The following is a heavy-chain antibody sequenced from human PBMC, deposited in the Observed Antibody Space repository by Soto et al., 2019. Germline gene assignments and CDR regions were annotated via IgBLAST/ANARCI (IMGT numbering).Heavy chain of an antibody. D-gene: IGHD3-16*01. V-gene: IGHV4-59*08. CDR1: GGSISSYY. Sequence: QVQLQESGPGLVKPSETLSLTCTVSGGSISSYYWSWIRQPPGKGLEWIGYIYYSGITNYNPSLKSRVTISVDTSKNQFSLKLSSVTAADTAVYYCASGASDYWGQGTLVTVSS. CDR3: ASGASDY. J-gene: IGHJ4*02. CDR2: IYYSGIT.